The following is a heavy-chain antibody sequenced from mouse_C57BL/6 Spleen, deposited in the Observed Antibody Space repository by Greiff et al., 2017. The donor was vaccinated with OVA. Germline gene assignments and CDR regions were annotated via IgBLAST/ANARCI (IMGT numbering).Heavy chain of an antibody. V-gene: IGHV1-64*01. CDR1: GYTFTSYW. Sequence: QVQLKQPGAELVKPGASVKLSCKASGYTFTSYWMHWVKQRPGQGLEWIGMIHPNSGSTNYNEKFKSKATLTVDKSSSTAYMQLSSLTSEDSAVYYCARDWTGTVFAYWGQGTLVTVSA. CDR3: ARDWTGTVFAY. J-gene: IGHJ3*01. D-gene: IGHD4-1*01. CDR2: IHPNSGST.